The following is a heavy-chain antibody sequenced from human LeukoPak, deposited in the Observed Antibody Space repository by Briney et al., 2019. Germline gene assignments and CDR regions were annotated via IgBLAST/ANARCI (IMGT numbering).Heavy chain of an antibody. V-gene: IGHV1-69*13. CDR3: ARGFVVVPAAIDYFDY. CDR2: IIPIFGTA. CDR1: GYTFTSYD. D-gene: IGHD2-2*01. Sequence: ASVKVSCKASGYTFTSYDISWVRQAPGQGLEWMGGIIPIFGTANYAQKFQGRVTITADESTSTAYMELSSLRSEDTAVYYCARGFVVVPAAIDYFDYWGQGTLVTVSS. J-gene: IGHJ4*02.